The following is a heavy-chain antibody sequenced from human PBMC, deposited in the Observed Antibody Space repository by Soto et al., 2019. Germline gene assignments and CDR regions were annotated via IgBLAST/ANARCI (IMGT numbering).Heavy chain of an antibody. CDR1: GGTFSSYA. CDR2: IIPIFGTA. J-gene: IGHJ4*02. CDR3: ASHSPVAGTGYFDY. Sequence: GASVKVSCKASGGTFSSYAISWVRQAPGQGLEWMGGIIPIFGTANYAQKFQGRVTITADKSTSTAYMELSSLRSEDTAVYYCASHSPVAGTGYFDYWGQGTLVTVSS. V-gene: IGHV1-69*06. D-gene: IGHD6-19*01.